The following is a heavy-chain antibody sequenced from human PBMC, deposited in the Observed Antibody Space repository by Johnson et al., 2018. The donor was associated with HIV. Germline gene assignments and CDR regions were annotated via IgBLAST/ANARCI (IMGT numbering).Heavy chain of an antibody. Sequence: VQLVESGGGLVQPGGSLRLSCAASGFTVSSNNMSWVRQAPGKGLEWVAVISYDGSNKYYADSVKGRFTISRDNSKNSLYLQMNSLRAEDTALYYCAKDRSGSAGAFDIWGQGTMVTVSS. CDR3: AKDRSGSAGAFDI. D-gene: IGHD1-26*01. V-gene: IGHV3-30*18. J-gene: IGHJ3*02. CDR2: ISYDGSNK. CDR1: GFTVSSNN.